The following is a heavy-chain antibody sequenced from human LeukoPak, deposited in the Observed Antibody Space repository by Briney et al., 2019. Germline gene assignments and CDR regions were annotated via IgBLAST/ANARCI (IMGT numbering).Heavy chain of an antibody. D-gene: IGHD5-18*01. CDR1: GFTFSSYG. V-gene: IGHV3-30*18. Sequence: GGSLRLSCAASGFTFSSYGMHWVRQAPGKGLEWVGVISYDGSNKYYADSVKGRSTISRDNSKNTLYLQMNSLRAEDTAVYYCAKGYSYGPRNWFDPWGQGALVTVSS. CDR2: ISYDGSNK. J-gene: IGHJ5*02. CDR3: AKGYSYGPRNWFDP.